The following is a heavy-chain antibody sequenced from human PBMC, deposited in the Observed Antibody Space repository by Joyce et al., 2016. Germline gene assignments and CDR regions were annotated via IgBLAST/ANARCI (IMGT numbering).Heavy chain of an antibody. Sequence: QLQLQESGSGLVKPSQTLSLTCAVSGASVSSGGYSWSWIRQPPGKGLEWIGYIYHNESTYCNTSLKSRVTISVYRTKNQFSLKLASVTAADTAVYYCASGFNFKGRSFFDYWGQGALVTVSS. V-gene: IGHV4-30-2*01. J-gene: IGHJ4*02. CDR3: ASGFNFKGRSFFDY. D-gene: IGHD3-10*01. CDR2: IYHNEST. CDR1: GASVSSGGYS.